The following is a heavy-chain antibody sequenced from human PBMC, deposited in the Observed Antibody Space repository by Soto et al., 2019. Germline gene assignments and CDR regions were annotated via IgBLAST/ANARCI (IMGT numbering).Heavy chain of an antibody. CDR1: GYTLTELS. CDR3: ATGRGTYIVRQEMPDY. V-gene: IGHV1-24*01. J-gene: IGHJ4*02. CDR2: FDPEDGET. D-gene: IGHD3-10*01. Sequence: GASVKVSCKVSGYTLTELSMHWVRQAPGKGLEWMGGFDPEDGETIYAQKFQGRVTMTEDTSTDTAYMELSSLRSEDTAVYYCATGRGTYIVRQEMPDYWGQGTLVTVSS.